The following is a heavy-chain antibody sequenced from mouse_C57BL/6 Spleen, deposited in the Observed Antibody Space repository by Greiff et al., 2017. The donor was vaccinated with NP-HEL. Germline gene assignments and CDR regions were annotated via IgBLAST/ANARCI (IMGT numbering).Heavy chain of an antibody. J-gene: IGHJ3*01. D-gene: IGHD2-4*01. V-gene: IGHV1-18*01. Sequence: EVQLQQSGPELVKPGASVKIPCKASGYTFTDYNMDWVKQSHGKSLEWIGDINPNNGGTIYNQKFKGKATLTVDKSSSTAYMELRSLTSEDTAVYYCARHDYDRGFAYWGQGTLVTVSA. CDR3: ARHDYDRGFAY. CDR1: GYTFTDYN. CDR2: INPNNGGT.